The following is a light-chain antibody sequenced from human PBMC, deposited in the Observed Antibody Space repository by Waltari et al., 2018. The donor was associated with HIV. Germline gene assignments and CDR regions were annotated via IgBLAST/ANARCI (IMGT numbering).Light chain of an antibody. CDR2: DVT. Sequence: QSALTQPASVSGSPGQSITLSCTGPTSDFGDSASVSWFQQFPNKAPHLLIYDVTRRPTGVSNRFSGSKSGATASLIISGLLPEDEADYYCCSHSTTGSLVFGGGTKLTVL. J-gene: IGLJ2*01. CDR3: CSHSTTGSLV. CDR1: TSDFGDSAS. V-gene: IGLV2-14*03.